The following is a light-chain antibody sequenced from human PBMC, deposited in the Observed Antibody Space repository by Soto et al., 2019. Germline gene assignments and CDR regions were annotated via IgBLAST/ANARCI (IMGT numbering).Light chain of an antibody. J-gene: IGKJ1*01. CDR3: QHYSTVWA. CDR1: QSISSY. V-gene: IGKV1-5*01. CDR2: DAS. Sequence: DIQMTQSPSSLSASVGDRVTITCRASQSISSYLNWYQQKPGKAPNVLIYDASTLESGVPSRFSGSGSGTEFTLTISSLQPEDFATYYCQHYSTVWAFGQGPRWIS.